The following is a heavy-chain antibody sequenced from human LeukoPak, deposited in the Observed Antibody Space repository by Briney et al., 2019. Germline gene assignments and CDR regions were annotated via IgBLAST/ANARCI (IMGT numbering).Heavy chain of an antibody. CDR1: GFTFSSYA. CDR3: AKGALYYYDSSGYYHDY. Sequence: GGSLRLSCAAYGFTFSSYAMSWVRQAPGKGLEWVSAISGSGGSTYYADSVKGRFTISRDNSKNTLYLQMNSLRAEDTAVYYCAKGALYYYDSSGYYHDYWGQGTLVAVSS. CDR2: ISGSGGST. D-gene: IGHD3-22*01. V-gene: IGHV3-23*01. J-gene: IGHJ4*02.